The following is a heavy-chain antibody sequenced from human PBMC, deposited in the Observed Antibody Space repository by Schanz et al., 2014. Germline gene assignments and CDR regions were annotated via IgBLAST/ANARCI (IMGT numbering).Heavy chain of an antibody. CDR1: GFGFDDYA. CDR2: INWNGGST. D-gene: IGHD6-6*01. V-gene: IGHV3-20*04. J-gene: IGHJ4*02. Sequence: EVQLLESGGGLFKPGGSLRLSCAASGFGFDDYAMSWVRQAPGKGLEWVSGINWNGGSTGYADSVKGRFTISRDNAKNSLYLQMNSLRAEDTAVYYCVPMSIAAHWGQGTLVTVSS. CDR3: VPMSIAAH.